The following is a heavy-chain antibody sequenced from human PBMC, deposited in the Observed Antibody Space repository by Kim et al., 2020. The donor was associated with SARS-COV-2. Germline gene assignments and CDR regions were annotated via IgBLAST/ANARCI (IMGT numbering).Heavy chain of an antibody. D-gene: IGHD3-3*01. CDR2: IYYSGST. V-gene: IGHV4-39*01. J-gene: IGHJ3*02. CDR1: GGSISSSSYY. CDR3: ASQRPRKSITIFGVVIIDAFDI. Sequence: SETLSLTCTVSGGSISSSSYYWGWIRQPPGKGLEWIGSIYYSGSTYYNPSLKSRVTISVDTSKNQFSLKLSSVTAAGTAVYYCASQRPRKSITIFGVVIIDAFDIWGQGTMVTVSS.